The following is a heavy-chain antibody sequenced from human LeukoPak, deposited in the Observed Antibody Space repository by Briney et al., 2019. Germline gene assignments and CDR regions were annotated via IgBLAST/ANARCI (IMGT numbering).Heavy chain of an antibody. V-gene: IGHV4-39*07. J-gene: IGHJ4*02. CDR1: GGSMTTRNYY. D-gene: IGHD2-21*02. Sequence: SETLSLTCAVSGGSMTTRNYYWGWIRQPPGKGLEWIGHKYYSGSTYYNPSLKSRVTISIDTSKNQFSLKLSSVTAADTAVYYCAREAYCGGDCYSGFDYWGQGTLVTVSS. CDR2: KYYSGST. CDR3: AREAYCGGDCYSGFDY.